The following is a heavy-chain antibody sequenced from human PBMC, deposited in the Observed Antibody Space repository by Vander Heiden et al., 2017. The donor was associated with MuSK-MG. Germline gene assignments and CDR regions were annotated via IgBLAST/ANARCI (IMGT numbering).Heavy chain of an antibody. CDR2: ISGGGGST. CDR3: AKVARTDSISPSYFDF. V-gene: IGHV3-23*01. Sequence: VRQAPGKGRGWVLTISGGGGSTYYADAGKGRFTISRDNSKSTLYLQMDTLRAEATALYYCAKVARTDSISPSYFDFCFQGTLVPVS. J-gene: IGHJ4*02. D-gene: IGHD4-4*01.